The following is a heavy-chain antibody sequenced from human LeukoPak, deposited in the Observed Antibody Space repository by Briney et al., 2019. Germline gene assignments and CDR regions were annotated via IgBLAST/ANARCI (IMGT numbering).Heavy chain of an antibody. Sequence: ASVKVSCKASGYTFTSYGISWVRQAPGQGLEWMGWISAYNGNTNYAQKLQGRVTMTTDTSTSTAYMELRSLRSDDTAVYYCARDRVPWCGSGSLPTYWGQGTLVTVSS. CDR3: ARDRVPWCGSGSLPTY. V-gene: IGHV1-18*01. J-gene: IGHJ4*02. CDR1: GYTFTSYG. D-gene: IGHD3-10*01. CDR2: ISAYNGNT.